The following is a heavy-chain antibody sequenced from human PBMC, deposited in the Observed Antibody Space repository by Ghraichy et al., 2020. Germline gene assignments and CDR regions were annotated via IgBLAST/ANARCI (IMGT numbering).Heavy chain of an antibody. CDR1: GYTFTSYG. Sequence: ASVKVSCKASGYTFTSYGISWVRQAPGQGLEWMGWISAYNGNTNYAQKLQGRVTMTTDTSTSTAYMELRSLRSDDTAVYYCARELPGYGDYAPSYYFDYWGQGTLVTVSS. CDR2: ISAYNGNT. CDR3: ARELPGYGDYAPSYYFDY. J-gene: IGHJ4*02. D-gene: IGHD4-17*01. V-gene: IGHV1-18*01.